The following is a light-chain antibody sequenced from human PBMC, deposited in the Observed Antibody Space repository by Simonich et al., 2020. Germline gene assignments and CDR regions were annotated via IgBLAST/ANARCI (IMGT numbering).Light chain of an antibody. CDR1: SSDVGSYNL. CDR2: EGS. CDR3: CSYAGSSTVV. Sequence: QSALTQPASVSGSPGQSITISCTGTSSDVGSYNLDSRYQQHPGKAPKPMIYEGSKRPAGVSNRVSGSKSGNTASLTISGLQAEDEADYYCCSYAGSSTVVFGGGTKLTVL. J-gene: IGLJ2*01. V-gene: IGLV2-23*01.